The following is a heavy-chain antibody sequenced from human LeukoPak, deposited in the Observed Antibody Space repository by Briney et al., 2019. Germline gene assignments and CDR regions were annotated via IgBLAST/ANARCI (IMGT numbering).Heavy chain of an antibody. CDR3: ARAYASGSYFYGMDV. D-gene: IGHD3-10*01. J-gene: IGHJ6*02. CDR2: IIPGFGTA. V-gene: IGHV1-69*13. Sequence: GASVKVSCKVSGDTFGNYAISWVRQAPGQGLEWLGGIIPGFGTANYAQKFQGRVTITADESTSTAYMDLSSLRSEDTAVYSCARAYASGSYFYGMDVWGQGTTVTVSS. CDR1: GDTFGNYA.